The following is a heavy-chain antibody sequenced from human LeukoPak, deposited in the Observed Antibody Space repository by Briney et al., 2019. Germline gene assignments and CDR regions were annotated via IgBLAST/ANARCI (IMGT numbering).Heavy chain of an antibody. CDR3: AREAGDNYYYYMDV. J-gene: IGHJ6*03. CDR2: IIPIFGTA. D-gene: IGHD2-21*02. CDR1: GGTFSSYA. Sequence: ASVKVSCKASGGTFSSYAISWVRQAPGQGLEWTGGIIPIFGTANYAQKFQGRVTITADESTSTAYMELSSLRSEDTAVYYCAREAGDNYYYYMDVWGKGTTVTVSS. V-gene: IGHV1-69*01.